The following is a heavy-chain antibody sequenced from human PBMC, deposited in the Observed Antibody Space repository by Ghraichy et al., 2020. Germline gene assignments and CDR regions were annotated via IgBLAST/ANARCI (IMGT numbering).Heavy chain of an antibody. V-gene: IGHV4-59*01. D-gene: IGHD3-9*01. CDR3: ARAQYYDILTGSTSRDLLEE. CDR1: GGSISSYY. J-gene: IGHJ4*02. Sequence: SQTLSLTCTVSGGSISSYYWSWIRQPPGKGLEWIGYIYYSGSTNYNPSLKSRVTISVDTSKNQFSLKLSSVTAADTAVYYCARAQYYDILTGSTSRDLLEEWGQGTLVTVSS. CDR2: IYYSGST.